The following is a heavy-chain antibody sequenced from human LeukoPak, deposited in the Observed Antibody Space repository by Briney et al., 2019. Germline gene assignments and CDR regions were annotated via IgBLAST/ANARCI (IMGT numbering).Heavy chain of an antibody. CDR2: IIPILGIA. J-gene: IGHJ4*02. CDR3: ARDSVLYYYGSGSYPPFDY. CDR1: GGTFSSYA. V-gene: IGHV1-69*04. Sequence: GSSVTVSCTASGGTFSSYAISWVRQAPGQGLEWMGRIIPILGIANYAQKFQGRVTITADKSTSTAYMELSSLRSEATAVYYCARDSVLYYYGSGSYPPFDYWGQGTLVTVSS. D-gene: IGHD3-10*01.